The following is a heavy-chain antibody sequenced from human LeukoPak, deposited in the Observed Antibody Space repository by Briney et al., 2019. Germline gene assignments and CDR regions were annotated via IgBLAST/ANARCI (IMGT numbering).Heavy chain of an antibody. J-gene: IGHJ3*02. Sequence: ASVKVSCKASGYTFTSYGISWVRQAPGRGLEWMGWISAYNGNTNYAQKLQGRVTMTTDTSTSTAYMELRSLRSDDTAVYYCARERTYYYGSGSYTRPPDAFDIWGQGTMVTVSS. V-gene: IGHV1-18*01. CDR2: ISAYNGNT. CDR1: GYTFTSYG. D-gene: IGHD3-10*01. CDR3: ARERTYYYGSGSYTRPPDAFDI.